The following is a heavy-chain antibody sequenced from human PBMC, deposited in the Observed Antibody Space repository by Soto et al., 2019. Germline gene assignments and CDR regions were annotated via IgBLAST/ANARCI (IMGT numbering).Heavy chain of an antibody. D-gene: IGHD2-2*01. V-gene: IGHV3-23*01. Sequence: LSLTCAASGFTFSSYAMSWVRQAPGKGLEWVSAISGSGGSTYYADSVKGRFTISRDNSNNTLYLQMNSLRAEDTAVYYGAKATIVVVPAAMALYYGRDVWGQGTTVTVSS. J-gene: IGHJ6*02. CDR2: ISGSGGST. CDR1: GFTFSSYA. CDR3: AKATIVVVPAAMALYYGRDV.